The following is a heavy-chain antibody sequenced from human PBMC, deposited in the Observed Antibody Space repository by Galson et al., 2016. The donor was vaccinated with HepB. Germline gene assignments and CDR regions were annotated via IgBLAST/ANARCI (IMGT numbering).Heavy chain of an antibody. CDR1: GYTFTDYD. CDR2: MNPNTGNT. Sequence: SVKVSCKASGYTFTDYDINWVRQATGQGLEWLGWMNPNTGNTGLAQKFQGRVTLTRNTSIRTAYMELNSLRSDDTALYYCARGHGSNSVYGDYWGRGTLVIVSS. CDR3: ARGHGSNSVYGDY. J-gene: IGHJ4*02. V-gene: IGHV1-8*01. D-gene: IGHD3-16*01.